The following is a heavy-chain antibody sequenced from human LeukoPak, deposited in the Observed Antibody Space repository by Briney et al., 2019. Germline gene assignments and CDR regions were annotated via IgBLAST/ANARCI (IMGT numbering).Heavy chain of an antibody. J-gene: IGHJ4*02. CDR1: GYPFTSYG. CDR3: ARDWVVGVVVVAAGY. V-gene: IGHV1-18*01. CDR2: ISTYNGNT. D-gene: IGHD2-15*01. Sequence: ASVKVSXKASGYPFTSYGISWVRQAPGQGLEWMGWISTYNGNTKYAQKFQDIFTMTTDTATSTAYMELKSLRSDDTAVYYCARDWVVGVVVVAAGYWGQGTLVTVSS.